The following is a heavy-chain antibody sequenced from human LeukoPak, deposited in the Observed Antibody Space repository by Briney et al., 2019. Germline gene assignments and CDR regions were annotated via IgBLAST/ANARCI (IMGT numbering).Heavy chain of an antibody. CDR1: GGSISSSSYY. CDR3: ARDHSGSPHRRYYYYYYGMDV. D-gene: IGHD1-26*01. CDR2: IYYSGST. J-gene: IGHJ6*02. Sequence: PSETLSLTCTVSGGSISSSSYYWGWIRQPPGKGLEWIGSIYYSGSTYYNPSLKSRVTISVDTSKNQFSLKLSSVTAADTAVYYCARDHSGSPHRRYYYYYYGMDVWGQGTTVTVSS. V-gene: IGHV4-39*07.